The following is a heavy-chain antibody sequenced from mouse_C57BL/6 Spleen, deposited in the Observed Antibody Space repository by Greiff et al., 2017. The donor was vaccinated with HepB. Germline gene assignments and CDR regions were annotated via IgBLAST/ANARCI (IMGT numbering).Heavy chain of an antibody. V-gene: IGHV5-17*01. CDR2: ISSGSSTI. J-gene: IGHJ2*01. CDR1: GFTFSDYG. CDR3: ARRYYYFDY. Sequence: VQLKESGGGLVKPGGSLKLSCAASGFTFSDYGMHWVRQAPEKGLEWVAYISSGSSTIYYADTVKGRFTISRDNAKNTLFLQMTSLRSEDTAMYYCARRYYYFDYWGQGTTLTVSS.